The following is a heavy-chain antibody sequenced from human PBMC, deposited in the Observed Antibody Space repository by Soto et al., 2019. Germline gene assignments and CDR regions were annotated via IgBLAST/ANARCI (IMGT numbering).Heavy chain of an antibody. CDR3: ARNWGTGDAFDI. CDR2: IIPILGIA. Sequence: ASVKVSCKASGGTFSSYTISWVRQAPGQGLEWMGRIIPILGIANYAQKFQGRVTITADKSTSTAYMELSSLGSEDTAVYYCARNWGTGDAFDIWGQGTMVTVSS. CDR1: GGTFSSYT. J-gene: IGHJ3*02. D-gene: IGHD7-27*01. V-gene: IGHV1-69*02.